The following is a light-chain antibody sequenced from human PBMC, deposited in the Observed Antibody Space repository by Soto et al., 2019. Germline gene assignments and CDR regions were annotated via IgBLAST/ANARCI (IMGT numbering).Light chain of an antibody. CDR1: QSVSSY. Sequence: EVVLTQSPGTLSLSPGERATLSCRASQSVSSYLAWYQHKPGQAPRLLISRASSRATGIPDRFSGSGSGTDFTLTSSRLEPEDFAVYYCQQYGYSPYTFGQGTKLEIK. V-gene: IGKV3-20*01. CDR3: QQYGYSPYT. CDR2: RAS. J-gene: IGKJ2*01.